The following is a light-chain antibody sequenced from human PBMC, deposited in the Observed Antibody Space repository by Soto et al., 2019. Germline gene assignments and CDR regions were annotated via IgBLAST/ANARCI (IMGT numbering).Light chain of an antibody. CDR3: QHYLNYPIT. J-gene: IGKJ5*01. V-gene: IGKV1-8*01. Sequence: AIRMSQPPSSLSASTGDTFTITCRASQDIGSVLAWYQQKPGTAPKVLISGASNLHGGVPSRFSGSGSRTDFTLTITHLQSEDFATYYCQHYLNYPITFGQGTRLEIK. CDR1: QDIGSV. CDR2: GAS.